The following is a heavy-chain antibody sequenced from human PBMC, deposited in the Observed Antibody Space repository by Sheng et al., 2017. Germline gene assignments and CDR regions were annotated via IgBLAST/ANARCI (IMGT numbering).Heavy chain of an antibody. CDR1: GFTFSSYS. D-gene: IGHD4-17*01. V-gene: IGHV3-21*01. CDR3: ARGGLHDYGPGDY. CDR2: ISSSSSYI. J-gene: IGHJ4*02. Sequence: EVQLVESGGGLVKPGGSLRLSCAASGFTFSSYSMNWVRQAPGKGLEWVSSISSSSSYIYYADSVKGRFTISRDNAKNSLYLQMNSLRAEDTAVYYCARGGLHDYGPGDYWGQGTLVTVSS.